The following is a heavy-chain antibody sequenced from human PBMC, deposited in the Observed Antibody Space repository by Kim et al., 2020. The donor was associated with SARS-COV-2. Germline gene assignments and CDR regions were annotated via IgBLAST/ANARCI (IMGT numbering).Heavy chain of an antibody. CDR3: ARDLCGGDCYSGYYYGMDV. D-gene: IGHD2-21*02. CDR2: ISSSSSTI. Sequence: GGSLRLSCAASGFIFSIYSMNWVRQAPGKGLEWVSYISSSSSTIYYADSVKGRFTISRDNAKDSLYLQMNNLRAEDTAVYYCARDLCGGDCYSGYYYGMDVWGQGTTVTVSS. J-gene: IGHJ6*02. CDR1: GFIFSIYS. V-gene: IGHV3-48*04.